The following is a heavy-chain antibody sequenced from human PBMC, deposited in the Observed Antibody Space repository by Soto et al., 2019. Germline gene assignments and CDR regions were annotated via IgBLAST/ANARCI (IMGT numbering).Heavy chain of an antibody. V-gene: IGHV4-59*12. D-gene: IGHD6-13*01. CDR1: GGSISSFY. J-gene: IGHJ5*02. CDR3: ARKWGPPSAAAGKNLSKYNWFDP. CDR2: IYYSGST. Sequence: SETLSLTCTVSGGSISSFYWSWIRQPPGKGLEWIGYIYYSGSTKYNPSLKSRVTISVDTSKNQFSLKLSSVTAADTAVYYCARKWGPPSAAAGKNLSKYNWFDPWGQGTLVTVSS.